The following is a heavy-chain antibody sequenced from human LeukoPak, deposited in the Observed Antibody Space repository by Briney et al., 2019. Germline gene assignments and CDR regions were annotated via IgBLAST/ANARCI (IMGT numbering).Heavy chain of an antibody. CDR1: RFTFSSYG. D-gene: IGHD4-17*01. J-gene: IGHJ3*02. CDR3: ARDDYGDSGAFDI. CDR2: IWYDGSNK. Sequence: GESLKISCAASRFTFSSYGMHWVRQAPGKGLEWVAVIWYDGSNKYYADSVKGRFTISRDNSKNTLYLQMNSLRAEDTAVYYCARDDYGDSGAFDIWGQGTMVTVSS. V-gene: IGHV3-33*01.